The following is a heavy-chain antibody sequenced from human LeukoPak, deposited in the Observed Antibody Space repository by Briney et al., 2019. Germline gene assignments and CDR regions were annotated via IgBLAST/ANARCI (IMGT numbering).Heavy chain of an antibody. CDR3: ATATTPTISRHYFDS. D-gene: IGHD5-24*01. J-gene: IGHJ4*02. Sequence: GGSLRLSCAASGFTFSSYEMNWVRQAPGKGLEWVSYISSSGSTTYYADSVKGRFTISRDNSRNTLYLQMNSLRAEDTAVYYCATATTPTISRHYFDSWGQGTLVTVSS. CDR2: ISSSGSTT. V-gene: IGHV3-48*03. CDR1: GFTFSSYE.